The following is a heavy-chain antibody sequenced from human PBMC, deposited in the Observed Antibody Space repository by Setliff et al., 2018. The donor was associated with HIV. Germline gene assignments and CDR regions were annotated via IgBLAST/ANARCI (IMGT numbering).Heavy chain of an antibody. Sequence: SETLSLTCAVSGASISSGNRWSWVRQSPGKGLEWIGEIFHTGSTNYNPSLKSRVTISVDTSKNHFSLNVSSLTAADTALYFCARLMPNWDYFDYWGQGTQVTVSS. CDR3: ARLMPNWDYFDY. V-gene: IGHV4-4*02. D-gene: IGHD2-2*01. CDR2: IFHTGST. J-gene: IGHJ4*02. CDR1: GASISSGNR.